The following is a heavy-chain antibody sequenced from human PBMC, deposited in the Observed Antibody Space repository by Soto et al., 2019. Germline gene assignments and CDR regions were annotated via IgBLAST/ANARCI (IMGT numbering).Heavy chain of an antibody. CDR2: ISAYNGNT. V-gene: IGHV1-18*01. Sequence: QVQLVQSGAEVKKPGASVKVSCKASGYTFTTYGINWVRQAPGQGLEWMGWISAYNGNTNDAQKLQVRVTMTTDTSTSTAYMALRSLRSDDTAVYYCARVWVGTTFAYYYGMDVWGQGTTVTVSS. J-gene: IGHJ6*02. CDR1: GYTFTTYG. D-gene: IGHD1-1*01. CDR3: ARVWVGTTFAYYYGMDV.